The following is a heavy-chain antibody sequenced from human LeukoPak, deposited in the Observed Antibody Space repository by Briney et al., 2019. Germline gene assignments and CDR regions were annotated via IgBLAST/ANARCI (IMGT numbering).Heavy chain of an antibody. J-gene: IGHJ5*02. CDR1: GYSFTNFW. CDR3: ARRASGAGSSLAWFDP. Sequence: GDSLKISCQASGYSFTNFWTGWVRQTPGRGPEWMGIIYPGDSDVKYSPSFQGQVTISADNSITTAYLQWSSLKASDTAIYYCARRASGAGSSLAWFDPWGQGTLVTVSS. D-gene: IGHD3-10*01. CDR2: IYPGDSDV. V-gene: IGHV5-51*01.